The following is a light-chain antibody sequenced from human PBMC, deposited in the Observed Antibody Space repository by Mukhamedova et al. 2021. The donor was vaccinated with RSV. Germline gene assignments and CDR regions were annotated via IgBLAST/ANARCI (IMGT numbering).Light chain of an antibody. CDR3: AVWDDSLNWV. J-gene: IGLJ3*02. CDR2: YDD. Sequence: GNNPVNWYQQVPGKAPKLLVYYDDLLFSGVSDRFSASKSDTSASLTINGLQSEDEAVYYCAVWDDSLNWVFGGGTKLTVL. V-gene: IGLV1-36*01. CDR1: GNNP.